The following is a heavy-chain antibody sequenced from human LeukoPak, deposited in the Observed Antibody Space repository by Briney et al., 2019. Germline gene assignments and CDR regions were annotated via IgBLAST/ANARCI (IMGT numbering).Heavy chain of an antibody. CDR1: GFIFSSYE. D-gene: IGHD6-19*01. V-gene: IGHV3-48*03. CDR3: ARDSSGWYHWFDP. J-gene: IGHJ5*02. CDR2: ISSSGSIT. Sequence: GGSLRLSCAASGFIFSSYEMNWVRQAPGKGLEWVSYISSSGSITYYADSVKGRFTISRDDAKNSLHLQMDSLRAEDTAIYYCARDSSGWYHWFDPWGQGTLVTVSS.